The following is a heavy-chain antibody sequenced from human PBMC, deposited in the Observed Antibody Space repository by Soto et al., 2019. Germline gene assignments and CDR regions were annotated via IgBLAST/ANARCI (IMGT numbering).Heavy chain of an antibody. J-gene: IGHJ6*02. Sequence: GASVKVSCKASGYTFTSYGISWVRQAPGQGLEWMGWISAYNGNTNYAQKLQGRVTMTTDTSTSTAYMELRSLRSDDTAVYYCAREVGQMTTAYYYYYGMDVWGQGTTVTVSS. V-gene: IGHV1-18*01. CDR2: ISAYNGNT. CDR1: GYTFTSYG. D-gene: IGHD4-4*01. CDR3: AREVGQMTTAYYYYYGMDV.